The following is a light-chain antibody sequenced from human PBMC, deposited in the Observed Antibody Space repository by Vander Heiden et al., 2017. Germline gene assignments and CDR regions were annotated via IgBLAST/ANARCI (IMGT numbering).Light chain of an antibody. J-gene: IGKJ3*01. CDR2: GAS. V-gene: IGKV3-20*01. Sequence: ESVFTLSPGPLSLSLGERATPPCRASQTVSENALAWYQQKPSQAPRLLIFGASSRPTGLPDRFRGSGSETDFTLTISRLEPEDFAVYYCQQYATSPFTFGPGTKVDI. CDR3: QQYATSPFT. CDR1: QTVSENA.